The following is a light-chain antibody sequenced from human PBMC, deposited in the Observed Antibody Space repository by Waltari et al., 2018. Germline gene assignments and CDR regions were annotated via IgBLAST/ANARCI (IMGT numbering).Light chain of an antibody. CDR3: AAWDDSLSGRV. V-gene: IGLV1-47*01. Sequence: QSVLTQPPSMSGTPGQRVTISCSGSNFNIGSNYVYWYQQFPGMAPQLLSYRNTERPSGVPDRFSASKAGASSSLAISGLRSEDEADYHCAAWDDSLSGRVFGGGTKLTV. CDR1: NFNIGSNY. J-gene: IGLJ2*01. CDR2: RNT.